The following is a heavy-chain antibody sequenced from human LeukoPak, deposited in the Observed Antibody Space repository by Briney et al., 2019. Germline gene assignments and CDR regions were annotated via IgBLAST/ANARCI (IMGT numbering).Heavy chain of an antibody. CDR1: GGSISTYY. D-gene: IGHD2-15*01. V-gene: IGHV4-59*03. Sequence: SETLSLTCTVSGGSISTYYWSWIRQPPGKGPEWIGYIYYSGSTNYNPSLMSRVTISVDKSTKQFSLNLTSVTAADTAVYYCTSSRGRLYGVDVWGQGTTVIVSS. CDR2: IYYSGST. CDR3: TSSRGRLYGVDV. J-gene: IGHJ6*02.